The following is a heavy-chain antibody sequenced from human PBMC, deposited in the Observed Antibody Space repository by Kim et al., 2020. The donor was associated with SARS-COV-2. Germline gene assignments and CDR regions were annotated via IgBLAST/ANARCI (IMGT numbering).Heavy chain of an antibody. CDR2: IYYSGST. CDR1: GGSISSSSYY. D-gene: IGHD6-13*01. CDR3: ARHEYSSSWGFDY. Sequence: SETLSLTCTVSGGSISSSSYYWGWIRQPPGKGLEWIGSIYYSGSTYYNPSLKSRVTISVDTSKNQFSLKLSSVTAADTAVYYCARHEYSSSWGFDYWGQGTLVTVSS. V-gene: IGHV4-39*01. J-gene: IGHJ4*02.